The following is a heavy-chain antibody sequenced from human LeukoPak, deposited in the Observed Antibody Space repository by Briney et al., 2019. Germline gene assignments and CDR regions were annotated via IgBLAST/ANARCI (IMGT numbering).Heavy chain of an antibody. Sequence: GGSLRLSCAASGFTFSSYWMSWVRQAPGKGLEWVANIKQDGSEKYYVDSVKDRFTISRDNAKNSLYLQMNSLRAEDTAVYYCARSCSSTSCYQRGMDVWGQGTTVTVSS. D-gene: IGHD2-2*01. J-gene: IGHJ6*02. CDR1: GFTFSSYW. CDR2: IKQDGSEK. CDR3: ARSCSSTSCYQRGMDV. V-gene: IGHV3-7*01.